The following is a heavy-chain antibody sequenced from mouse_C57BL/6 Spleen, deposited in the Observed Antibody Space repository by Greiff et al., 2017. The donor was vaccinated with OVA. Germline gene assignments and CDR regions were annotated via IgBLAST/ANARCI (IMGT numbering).Heavy chain of an antibody. Sequence: VQLQQSGAELVRPGASVKLSCTASGFNIKDYYMHWVKQRPEQGLEWIGRIDPEDGDTEYAPKFQGKATMTADTSSSTAYLQLSSLTSEDTAVNYWTHCYYFDYWGQGTTLTVSS. J-gene: IGHJ2*01. CDR3: THCYYFDY. CDR2: IDPEDGDT. V-gene: IGHV14-1*01. CDR1: GFNIKDYY.